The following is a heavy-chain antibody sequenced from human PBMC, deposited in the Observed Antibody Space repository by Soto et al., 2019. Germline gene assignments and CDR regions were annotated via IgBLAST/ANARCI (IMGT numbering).Heavy chain of an antibody. CDR3: AREGRGKKAGYNGLVSLGY. CDR2: IIPIFNST. J-gene: IGHJ4*02. D-gene: IGHD2-2*02. Sequence: QVQLVQSGAEVQTPGSSLKVSCKVSGSRFSNYVISWVRQAPGHGLEWLGRIIPIFNSTKYAQSCQGGVTITADKSTSTASLELSSLRSDDTAVYYCAREGRGKKAGYNGLVSLGYWGQGTLVTVSS. CDR1: GSRFSNYV. V-gene: IGHV1-69*06.